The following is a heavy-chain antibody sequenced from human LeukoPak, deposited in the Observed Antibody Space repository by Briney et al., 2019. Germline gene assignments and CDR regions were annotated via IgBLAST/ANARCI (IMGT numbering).Heavy chain of an antibody. CDR1: GGSISSSSYY. Sequence: SETLSLTCTASGGSISSSSYYWGWIRQPPGKGLEWIGSIYYSGSTYYNPSLKSRITISVDTSKNQFSLKLSSVTAADTAVYYCARHADRDGYNYDYWGQGTLVTVSS. J-gene: IGHJ4*02. D-gene: IGHD5-24*01. CDR2: IYYSGST. V-gene: IGHV4-39*01. CDR3: ARHADRDGYNYDY.